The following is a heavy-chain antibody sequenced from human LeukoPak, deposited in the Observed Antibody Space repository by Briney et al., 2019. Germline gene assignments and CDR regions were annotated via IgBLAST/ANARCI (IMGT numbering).Heavy chain of an antibody. CDR1: DGSISSYY. CDR3: ARRAAAYGMDV. D-gene: IGHD6-13*01. Sequence: PSKTLSLTCTVSDGSISSYYWSWIRQPPGKGLEWIGYIYYSGSTNYNPSLKSRVTISLDTSKNQFSLRLSSVTAADTAVYYCARRAAAYGMDVWGQGTTVTVS. J-gene: IGHJ6*02. CDR2: IYYSGST. V-gene: IGHV4-59*08.